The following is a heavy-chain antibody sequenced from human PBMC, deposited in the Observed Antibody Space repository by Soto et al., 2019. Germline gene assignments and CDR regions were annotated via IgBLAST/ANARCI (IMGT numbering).Heavy chain of an antibody. Sequence: GGSLRLSCAASGFTFSSYAMSWVRQAPGKGLEWVSAISGSGGSTYYADSVKGRFTISRDNSKNTLYLQMNSLRAEDTAVYYCARDLGSGWHHDAFDIWGQGTMVTVSS. CDR1: GFTFSSYA. CDR3: ARDLGSGWHHDAFDI. D-gene: IGHD6-19*01. V-gene: IGHV3-23*01. J-gene: IGHJ3*02. CDR2: ISGSGGST.